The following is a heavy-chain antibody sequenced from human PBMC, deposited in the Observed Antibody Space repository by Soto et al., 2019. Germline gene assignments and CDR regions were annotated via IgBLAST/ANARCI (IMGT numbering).Heavy chain of an antibody. CDR3: ARVPPGVAGTEDY. CDR2: IYSGGNT. D-gene: IGHD6-19*01. Sequence: GGSLRLSCAVSGSSVSTNYMNWIRQAPGKGLEWVSVIYSGGNTFYADSVKGRFTISRDNAKNSLYLQMNSLRAEDTAVYYCARVPPGVAGTEDYWGQGTRVTVSA. CDR1: GSSVSTNY. J-gene: IGHJ4*02. V-gene: IGHV3-53*01.